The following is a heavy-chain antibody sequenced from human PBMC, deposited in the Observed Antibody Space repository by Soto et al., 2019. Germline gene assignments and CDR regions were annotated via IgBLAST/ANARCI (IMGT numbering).Heavy chain of an antibody. CDR3: ARGIATGQLDP. CDR2: INPDNGNT. J-gene: IGHJ5*02. CDR1: GYTFTRCT. V-gene: IGHV1-3*01. D-gene: IGHD2-15*01. Sequence: WASVKVSFKSSGYTFTRCTINWVRQAPGQRLEWMGWINPDNGNTKSSQKFQDRVIITRDTSASTAYMDLSSLRSEDAAVYYCARGIATGQLDPWGQGTLVTVSS.